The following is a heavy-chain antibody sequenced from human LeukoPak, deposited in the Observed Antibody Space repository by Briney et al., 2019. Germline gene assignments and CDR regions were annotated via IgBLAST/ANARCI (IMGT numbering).Heavy chain of an antibody. J-gene: IGHJ4*02. CDR1: GYIFTDYY. V-gene: IGHV1-2*02. CDR2: ININSGAT. D-gene: IGHD2-8*01. Sequence: ASVKVSCKASGYIFTDYYIHWVRQAPGQGLEWMGWININSGATNYAQTLQGRVTMTRDTSISTAYMELSWLVSDDTAVYYCARDAAGDRMVYFDYWGQGTLVTVSS. CDR3: ARDAAGDRMVYFDY.